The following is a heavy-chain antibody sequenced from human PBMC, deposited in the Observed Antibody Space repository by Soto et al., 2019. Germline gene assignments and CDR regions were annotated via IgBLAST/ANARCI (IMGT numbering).Heavy chain of an antibody. J-gene: IGHJ4*02. Sequence: SETLSLTCTVSGGSASSDNYWSWIRQPPGKGLEWIGHIYYSGNTDYNPSLKSRLAISIDTSKNQFSLKLSSVTAADTAVYFCAREGGESSDGLYYFDSWGQGSLVTVSS. CDR2: IYYSGNT. V-gene: IGHV4-30-4*01. CDR1: GGSASSDNY. D-gene: IGHD3-16*01. CDR3: AREGGESSDGLYYFDS.